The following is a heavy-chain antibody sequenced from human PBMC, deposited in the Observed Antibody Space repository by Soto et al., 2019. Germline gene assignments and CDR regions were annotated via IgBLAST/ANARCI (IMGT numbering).Heavy chain of an antibody. V-gene: IGHV3-11*01. CDR2: ISSSGSTM. J-gene: IGHJ4*02. Sequence: QVQLVESGGGLVKPGGSLRLSCAASGFTFSDYYMTWIRQAPGKGLEWVSYISSSGSTMDYIDSVKGRFTISRDNAKNSLYLQMHSLRVEDTAVYYCARDVYDMLTGGLSDQWGQGTLVTVSS. D-gene: IGHD3-9*01. CDR1: GFTFSDYY. CDR3: ARDVYDMLTGGLSDQ.